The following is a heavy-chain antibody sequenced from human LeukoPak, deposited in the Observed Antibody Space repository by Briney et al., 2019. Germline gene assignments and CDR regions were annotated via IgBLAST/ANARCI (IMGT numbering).Heavy chain of an antibody. CDR1: GFIFSSYW. V-gene: IGHV3-7*05. CDR3: VMDMDV. Sequence: PGGSLRLSCAASGFIFSSYWMNWVRQAPGKGLEWVANIKEDGSAKYYVDSVKGRFTISRDNAKNSLYLQMNSLGAEDTAVYYCVMDMDVWGQGTTVTVSS. CDR2: IKEDGSAK. J-gene: IGHJ6*02.